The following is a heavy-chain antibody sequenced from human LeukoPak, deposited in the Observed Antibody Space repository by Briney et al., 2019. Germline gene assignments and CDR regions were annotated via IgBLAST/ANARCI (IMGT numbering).Heavy chain of an antibody. CDR2: FNPNSGGT. D-gene: IGHD3-22*01. CDR3: ARDRSGYGLNNWFDP. V-gene: IGHV1-2*02. J-gene: IGHJ5*02. CDR1: GYTLTGYY. Sequence: ASVKVSCKASGYTLTGYYMPWVRQAPGKGLGWMGGFNPNSGGTNYAQKFQGRVTMTRDTSISTAYMELSRLRSDDTAVYYCARDRSGYGLNNWFDPWGQGTLVTVSS.